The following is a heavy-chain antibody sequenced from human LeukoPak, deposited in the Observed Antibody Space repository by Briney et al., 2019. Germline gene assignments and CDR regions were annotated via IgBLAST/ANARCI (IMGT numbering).Heavy chain of an antibody. CDR2: IDPEDGET. CDR3: VTEYLGH. CDR1: GYTLIEIS. J-gene: IGHJ4*02. Sequence: GASVKVSCKVSGYTLIEISIYWVRQAPGKGLEWMGGIDPEDGETIYAQKFQGRVTMTEDTYTGTAYMDLSSLTSEDTAVYYCVTEYLGHWGQGTLVIVSS. V-gene: IGHV1-24*01.